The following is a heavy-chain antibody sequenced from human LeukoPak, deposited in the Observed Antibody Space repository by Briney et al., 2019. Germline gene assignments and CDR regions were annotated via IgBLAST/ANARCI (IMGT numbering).Heavy chain of an antibody. V-gene: IGHV3-30*04. D-gene: IGHD2-2*01. CDR3: AKGRRGPAA. Sequence: GRSLRLSCAASGFTFSSYAMHWVRQAPGKGLEWVAVISYDGSNKYYADSVKGRFTISRDNSKNTLYLQMNSLRAEDTAVYYCAKGRRGPAAWGQGTLVTVSS. J-gene: IGHJ5*02. CDR2: ISYDGSNK. CDR1: GFTFSSYA.